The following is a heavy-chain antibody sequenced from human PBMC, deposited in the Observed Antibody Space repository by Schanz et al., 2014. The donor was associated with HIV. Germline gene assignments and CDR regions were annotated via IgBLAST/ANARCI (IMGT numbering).Heavy chain of an antibody. V-gene: IGHV3-74*02. Sequence: EVQLLEFGGCSVRPGESLRLSCEASGFTFNNYWMHWVRQVTGKGLVWVSRINSDGRFINYADSVRGRFTISRDNAKNTLYLQMSSLRVEDTAVYYCIRGVPRGSSTGPALRFWGQGALVTVSS. CDR1: GFTFNNYW. D-gene: IGHD2-2*01. CDR2: INSDGRFI. CDR3: IRGVPRGSSTGPALRF. J-gene: IGHJ4*02.